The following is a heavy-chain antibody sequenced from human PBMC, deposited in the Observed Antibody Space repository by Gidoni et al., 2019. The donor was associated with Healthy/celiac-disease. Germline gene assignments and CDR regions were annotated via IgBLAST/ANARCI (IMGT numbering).Heavy chain of an antibody. CDR1: GCTFSSYA. J-gene: IGHJ4*02. Sequence: EVQLLESGGGLVQPGGSLRLSCAASGCTFSSYASSWVRQAPGKGLEWVSAISGSGGSTYYADSVKGRFTISRDNSKNTLYLQMNSLRAEDTAVYYCAKVEISSGYSYWGQGTLVTVSS. CDR3: AKVEISSGYSY. V-gene: IGHV3-23*01. D-gene: IGHD3-22*01. CDR2: ISGSGGST.